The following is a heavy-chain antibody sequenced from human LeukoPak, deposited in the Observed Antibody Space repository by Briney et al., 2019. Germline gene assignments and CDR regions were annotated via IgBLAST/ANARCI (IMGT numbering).Heavy chain of an antibody. V-gene: IGHV3-66*01. CDR1: GFTVSSNY. D-gene: IGHD6-13*01. CDR3: ARDRKAAAGGYYFDY. CDR2: IYSGGST. Sequence: GGSLRLSCAASGFTVSSNYMSGVRQAPGKGLEWVSVIYSGGSTYYADSVKGRFTISRDNSKNTLYLQMNSLRAEDTAVYYCARDRKAAAGGYYFDYWGQGTLVTVSS. J-gene: IGHJ4*02.